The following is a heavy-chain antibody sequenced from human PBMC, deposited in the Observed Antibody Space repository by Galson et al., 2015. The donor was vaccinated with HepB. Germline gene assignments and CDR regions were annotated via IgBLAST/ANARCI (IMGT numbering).Heavy chain of an antibody. CDR3: ARGRHVDTAMDYFDY. D-gene: IGHD5-18*01. CDR2: INPSGGST. CDR1: GYTFTSYY. V-gene: IGHV1-46*01. J-gene: IGHJ4*02. Sequence: SVKVSCKASGYTFTSYYMHWVRQAPGQGLEWMGIINPSGGSTSYAQKFQGRVTMTRDTSTSTVYMELSSLRSEDTAVYYCARGRHVDTAMDYFDYWGQGTLVTVSS.